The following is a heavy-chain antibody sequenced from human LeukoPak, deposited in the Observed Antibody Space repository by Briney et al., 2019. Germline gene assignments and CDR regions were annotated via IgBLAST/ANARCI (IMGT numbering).Heavy chain of an antibody. CDR2: IHRSGST. V-gene: IGHV4-59*12. Sequence: SETLSLTCTVSGGSISSYYWSWIRQPPGKGLEWIGEIHRSGSTNYNPSLRSRVTISIDRSKNQIALELSSVTAADTAVYYCAREIVGGFNPGAYWGQGTLVTVSS. CDR1: GGSISSYY. CDR3: AREIVGGFNPGAY. J-gene: IGHJ4*02. D-gene: IGHD1-14*01.